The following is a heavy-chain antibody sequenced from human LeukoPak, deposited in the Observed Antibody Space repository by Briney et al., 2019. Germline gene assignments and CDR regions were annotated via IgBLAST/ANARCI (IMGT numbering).Heavy chain of an antibody. CDR2: ISNSGSST. Sequence: PGGSLRLSCAASEFTFSSYGMSWVRQAPGKGLEWASTISNSGSSTYYADSVKGRFTISRDNSKNTVFLQMNSLRAEDTAVYYCAKEGTGWVQIYFDYWGQGTLVTVSS. CDR3: AKEGTGWVQIYFDY. CDR1: EFTFSSYG. J-gene: IGHJ4*02. D-gene: IGHD1-14*01. V-gene: IGHV3-23*01.